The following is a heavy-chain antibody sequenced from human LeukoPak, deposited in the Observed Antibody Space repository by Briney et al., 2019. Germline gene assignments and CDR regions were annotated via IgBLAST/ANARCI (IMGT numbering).Heavy chain of an antibody. Sequence: SVKVSCKASGGTFSSYAISWVRQAPGQGLKWTGRIIPILGIANYAQKFQGRVTITADKSTSTAYMELSSLRSEDTAVYYCARGSYDSSGYYDYWGQGTLVTVSS. J-gene: IGHJ4*02. CDR1: GGTFSSYA. CDR3: ARGSYDSSGYYDY. V-gene: IGHV1-69*04. D-gene: IGHD3-22*01. CDR2: IIPILGIA.